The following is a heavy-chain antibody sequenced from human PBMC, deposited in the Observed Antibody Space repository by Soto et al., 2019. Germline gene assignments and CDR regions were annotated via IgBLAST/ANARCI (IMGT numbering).Heavy chain of an antibody. J-gene: IGHJ4*02. V-gene: IGHV3-30-3*01. D-gene: IGHD6-19*01. CDR3: ARVYSSGLDY. CDR2: ISYDGSNK. Sequence: QVQLVESGGGVVQPGRSLRLSCAASGFTFSSYAMHWVRQAPGKGLEWVAVISYDGSNKYYADSVKGRFTISRDNSKNTLYLQMNSLRAEDTAVYYCARVYSSGLDYWGQGTLVTVSS. CDR1: GFTFSSYA.